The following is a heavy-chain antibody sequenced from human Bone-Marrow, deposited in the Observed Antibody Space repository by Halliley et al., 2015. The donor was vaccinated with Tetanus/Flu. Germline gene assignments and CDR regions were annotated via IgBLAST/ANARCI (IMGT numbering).Heavy chain of an antibody. V-gene: IGHV4-4*02. Sequence: TLSLTCTVLGDSIDSAKWWHWVRQSPRKGLEWIGEIYFSGTTNYNPSLKTRASISFDKSKNQFSLNLTSVTAADTALYYCARWNNYGHPHFDFWGQGALVTVSS. CDR1: GDSIDSAKW. J-gene: IGHJ4*02. D-gene: IGHD4-17*01. CDR3: ARWNNYGHPHFDF. CDR2: IYFSGTT.